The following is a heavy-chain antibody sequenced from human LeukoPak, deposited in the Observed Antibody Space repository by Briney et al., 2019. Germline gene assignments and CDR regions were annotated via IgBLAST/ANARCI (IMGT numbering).Heavy chain of an antibody. CDR1: GNYW. Sequence: HPGGSLRLSCAASGNYWMHWVRQVPGKGLVWVSHINSDGNWTSYADSVKGRFTISKDNAKNTVYLQMNSLRAEDTAVYYCVSFYETYWGRGTLVTVSS. D-gene: IGHD2/OR15-2a*01. V-gene: IGHV3-74*01. CDR2: INSDGNWT. CDR3: VSFYETY. J-gene: IGHJ4*02.